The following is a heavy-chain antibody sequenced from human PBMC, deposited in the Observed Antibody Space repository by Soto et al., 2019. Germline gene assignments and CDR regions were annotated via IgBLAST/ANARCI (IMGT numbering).Heavy chain of an antibody. V-gene: IGHV4-34*01. CDR3: ARGPGYRGPYFDY. CDR2: INHSGST. D-gene: IGHD3-10*01. Sequence: SETLDLGCAVYGGSVSGYYWSWIRQPPGKGLEWIGEINHSGSTNYNPSLKSRVTISVDTSKNQFSLKLSSVTAADTAVYYCARGPGYRGPYFDYWGQGTLVTVSS. J-gene: IGHJ4*02. CDR1: GGSVSGYY.